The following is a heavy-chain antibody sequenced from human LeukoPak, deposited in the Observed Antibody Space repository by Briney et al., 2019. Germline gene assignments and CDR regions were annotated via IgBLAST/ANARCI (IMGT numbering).Heavy chain of an antibody. CDR1: GGSISSYY. CDR3: ARIEDVTRGYNHAYYFDY. D-gene: IGHD5-18*01. V-gene: IGHV4-59*01. Sequence: SETLSLTCTVSGGSISSYYWSWIRQPPGKGLEWIGYIYYSGSTNYNPSLKSRVTISVDTSKNQFSLKLSSVTAADTAVYYCARIEDVTRGYNHAYYFDYWGQGTLVTVSS. CDR2: IYYSGST. J-gene: IGHJ4*02.